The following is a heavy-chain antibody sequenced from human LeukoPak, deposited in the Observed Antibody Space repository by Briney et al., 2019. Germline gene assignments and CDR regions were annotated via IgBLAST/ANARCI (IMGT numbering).Heavy chain of an antibody. CDR2: MSPNGDNT. J-gene: IGHJ4*02. Sequence: GGSLRLSCAASGFTFSSYSMHWVRQAPGKGLEYVSHMSPNGDNTYYADSVKGRFTISRDNSKNTLYLQMASLRGEDTAVYYCARAPREGFSGSYHDYWGQGTLVTVSS. V-gene: IGHV3-64*02. D-gene: IGHD1-26*01. CDR3: ARAPREGFSGSYHDY. CDR1: GFTFSSYS.